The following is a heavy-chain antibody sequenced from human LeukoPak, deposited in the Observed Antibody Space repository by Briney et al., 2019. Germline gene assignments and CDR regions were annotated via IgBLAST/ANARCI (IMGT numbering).Heavy chain of an antibody. CDR1: GFTFSGYS. J-gene: IGHJ4*02. Sequence: GRSLRLSCAASGFTFSGYSMNWVRQAPGKGLEWVSSISSSSSYIYYADSVKGRFTISRDNAKKSMYLQMNSLRAEDTAVYYCARHYYDSSGSFESDWGQGTLVTVSS. CDR3: ARHYYDSSGSFESD. CDR2: ISSSSSYI. D-gene: IGHD3-22*01. V-gene: IGHV3-21*01.